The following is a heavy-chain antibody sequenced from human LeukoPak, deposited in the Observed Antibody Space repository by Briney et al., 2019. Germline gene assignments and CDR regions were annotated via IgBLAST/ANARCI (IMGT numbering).Heavy chain of an antibody. D-gene: IGHD4-17*01. Sequence: SETLPLTCAVYGGSFSGYYWSWIRQPPGKGLEWIGEINHSGSTNYNPSLKSRVTISVDTSKNQFSLELSSVTAADTAVYYCARHGVYGDYHAIHNYQFDPWGQGTLVTVSS. V-gene: IGHV4-34*01. J-gene: IGHJ5*02. CDR1: GGSFSGYY. CDR2: INHSGST. CDR3: ARHGVYGDYHAIHNYQFDP.